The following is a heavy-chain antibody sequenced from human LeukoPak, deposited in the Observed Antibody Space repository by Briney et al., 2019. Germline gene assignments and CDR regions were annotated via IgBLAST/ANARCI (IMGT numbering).Heavy chain of an antibody. CDR3: ARVRQQLVGSYYYYYMDV. CDR2: IHYSGST. D-gene: IGHD6-13*01. CDR1: GGSIRSSNNY. J-gene: IGHJ6*03. V-gene: IGHV4-39*07. Sequence: SETLSLTCTVSGGSIRSSNNYWGWIRQPPGKGLEWIGGIHYSGSTYYYPSLKSRVTISVDTSKNQFSLKLSSVTAADTAVYYCARVRQQLVGSYYYYYMDVWGKGTTVTISS.